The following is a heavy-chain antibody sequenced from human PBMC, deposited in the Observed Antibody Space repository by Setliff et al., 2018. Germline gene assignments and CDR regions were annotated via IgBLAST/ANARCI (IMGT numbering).Heavy chain of an antibody. CDR3: FGAGTCSY. Sequence: QAGGSLRLSCTASGLSYINDWVSWVRQAPRKGLEWLASINPHGSEKYYADSVKGRFTISRDNAKNSLSLQMNNLRTEDTAVYYCFGAGTCSYWGQGTLVTVSS. V-gene: IGHV3-7*01. J-gene: IGHJ4*02. D-gene: IGHD3-10*01. CDR1: GLSYINDW. CDR2: INPHGSEK.